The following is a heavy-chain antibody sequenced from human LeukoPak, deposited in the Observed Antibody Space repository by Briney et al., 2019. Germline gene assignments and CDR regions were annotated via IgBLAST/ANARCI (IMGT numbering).Heavy chain of an antibody. CDR3: ARDLTYYYDSSGLNHFDY. CDR1: GFTFSSYA. Sequence: GGSLRLSCAASGFTFSSYAMHWVRQAPGKGLGWVAVISYDGSNKYYADSVKGRFTISRDNSKNTLYLQMNSLRAEDTAVYYCARDLTYYYDSSGLNHFDYWGQGTLVTVSS. V-gene: IGHV3-30-3*01. D-gene: IGHD3-22*01. CDR2: ISYDGSNK. J-gene: IGHJ4*02.